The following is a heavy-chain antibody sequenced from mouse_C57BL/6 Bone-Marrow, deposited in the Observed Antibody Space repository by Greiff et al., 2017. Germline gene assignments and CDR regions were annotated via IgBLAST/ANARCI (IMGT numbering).Heavy chain of an antibody. J-gene: IGHJ1*03. Sequence: EVKLVESGTVLARPGASVKMSCKTSGYTFTSYWMHWVKQRPGQGLEWIGAIYPGNSDTSYNQKFKGKAKLTAVTSASTAYMELSSLTNEDSAVYYCTRSFITTVVEGDWYFDVWGTGTTVTVSS. CDR1: GYTFTSYW. V-gene: IGHV1-5*01. D-gene: IGHD1-1*01. CDR3: TRSFITTVVEGDWYFDV. CDR2: IYPGNSDT.